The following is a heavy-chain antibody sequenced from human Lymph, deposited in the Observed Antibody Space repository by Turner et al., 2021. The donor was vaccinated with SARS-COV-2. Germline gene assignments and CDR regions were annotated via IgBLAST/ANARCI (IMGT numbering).Heavy chain of an antibody. Sequence: QVQLVESGGGVVQPRSSLRLSCSASGFTFSSYAMHWVRQAPGKWLEWVALISYDGSNKYYADSVKGRFTISRDNSKNTLYLQMNSLRAEDTAVYYCAREMGAGSDYWGQGTLVTVSS. CDR3: AREMGAGSDY. V-gene: IGHV3-30*04. D-gene: IGHD3-10*01. J-gene: IGHJ4*02. CDR1: GFTFSSYA. CDR2: ISYDGSNK.